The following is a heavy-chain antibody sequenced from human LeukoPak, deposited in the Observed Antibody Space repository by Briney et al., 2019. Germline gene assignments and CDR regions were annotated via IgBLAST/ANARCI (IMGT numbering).Heavy chain of an antibody. Sequence: GASVKVSCKASGYTFTSYYMHWVRQAPGQGLEWMGIINPSGGSTSYAQKFQGRVTITADESTSTAYMELSSLRSEDTAVYYCARAGGPNSGYDLSFDYWGQGTLVTVSS. CDR3: ARAGGPNSGYDLSFDY. D-gene: IGHD5-12*01. CDR1: GYTFTSYY. J-gene: IGHJ4*02. CDR2: INPSGGST. V-gene: IGHV1-46*01.